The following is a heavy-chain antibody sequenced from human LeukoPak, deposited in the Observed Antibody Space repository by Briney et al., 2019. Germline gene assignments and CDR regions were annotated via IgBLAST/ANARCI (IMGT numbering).Heavy chain of an antibody. V-gene: IGHV5-51*01. CDR2: IYHGDSDT. CDR3: ARCTGSYYPYYYYYMDV. J-gene: IGHJ6*03. CDR1: GYSFTNYW. Sequence: GESLKISCKGSGYSFTNYWSGWVRQMPGKGLEWMGIIYHGDSDTRYSPSFQGQVTISADKSISTAYIQWSSLKASDTAMYYCARCTGSYYPYYYYYMDVWGKGTTVTVSS. D-gene: IGHD3-10*01.